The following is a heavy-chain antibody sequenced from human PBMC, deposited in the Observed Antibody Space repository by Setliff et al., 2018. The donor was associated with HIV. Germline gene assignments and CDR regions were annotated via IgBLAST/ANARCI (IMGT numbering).Heavy chain of an antibody. J-gene: IGHJ4*02. V-gene: IGHV4-4*07. CDR2: IYTSGNM. Sequence: SETLSLTCTVSGASISSYYWNWFRQPAGKGLESLGRIYTSGNMIYNPSLKSRVTMSADTSRNQLSLKLSSVTAADTAVYYCARFHQRGYSYGYTDYWGQGTLVTVSS. CDR1: GASISSYY. CDR3: ARFHQRGYSYGYTDY. D-gene: IGHD5-18*01.